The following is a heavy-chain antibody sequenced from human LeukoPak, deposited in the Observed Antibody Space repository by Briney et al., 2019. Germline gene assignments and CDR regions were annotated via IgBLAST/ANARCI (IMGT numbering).Heavy chain of an antibody. CDR3: AREGWDLNALDI. J-gene: IGHJ3*02. D-gene: IGHD1-26*01. CDR1: GFTFSRYD. V-gene: IGHV3-13*01. Sequence: EGSLRLSCAASGFTFSRYDMHWVRQSTGKGLEWVSGIGTAGDTFYLGSVKGRFTISRDNAKNSLYLQMDSLRVEDTAVYYCAREGWDLNALDIWGQGTMVTVSP. CDR2: IGTAGDT.